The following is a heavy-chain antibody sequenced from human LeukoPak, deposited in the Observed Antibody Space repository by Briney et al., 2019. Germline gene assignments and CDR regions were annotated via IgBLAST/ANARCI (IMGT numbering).Heavy chain of an antibody. V-gene: IGHV3-23*01. CDR2: ISGSGGST. D-gene: IGHD2-2*02. J-gene: IGHJ4*02. CDR3: ARGACSSTNCYMSYFDY. CDR1: GFTFSSYA. Sequence: GGSLRLSCAASGFTFSSYAMSWVRQAPGKGLEWVSGISGSGGSTDYVDSVKGRFTISRDNSKNTLYLQMNSLRTEDTAVYYCARGACSSTNCYMSYFDYWGQGTLVTVSS.